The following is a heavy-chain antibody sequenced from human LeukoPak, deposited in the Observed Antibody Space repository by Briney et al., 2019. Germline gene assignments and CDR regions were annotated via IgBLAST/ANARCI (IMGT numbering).Heavy chain of an antibody. CDR2: ITGSGGST. V-gene: IGHV3-23*01. CDR3: ARNSPGGLDAFDI. D-gene: IGHD3-16*01. J-gene: IGHJ3*02. CDR1: GFTFSSYA. Sequence: QPGGSLRLSCAASGFTFSSYAMSWVRQAPGKGLEWVSAITGSGGSTYYADSVKGRFTISRDNSKNTLYLQMNSLRAEDTAVYYCARNSPGGLDAFDIWGQGTMVTVSS.